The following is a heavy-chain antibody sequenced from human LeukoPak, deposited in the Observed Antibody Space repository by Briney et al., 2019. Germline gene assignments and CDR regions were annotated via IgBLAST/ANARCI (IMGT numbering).Heavy chain of an antibody. CDR2: IHHGGST. Sequence: SQTLSLTCTVSGGSISSGDYYWSWIRQPPGKGLEWIGYIHHGGSTYYNPSLKSRVTISVDTSTNQFSLKLNSVTVADMAVYYCARDRSGYDLVDYWGQGAQVTVSS. V-gene: IGHV4-30-2*01. J-gene: IGHJ4*02. CDR1: GGSISSGDYY. CDR3: ARDRSGYDLVDY. D-gene: IGHD3-10*01.